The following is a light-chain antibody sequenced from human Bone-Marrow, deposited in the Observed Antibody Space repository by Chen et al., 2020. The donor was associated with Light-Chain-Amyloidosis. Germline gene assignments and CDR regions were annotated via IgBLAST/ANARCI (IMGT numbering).Light chain of an antibody. CDR3: SSFTSSSSYV. CDR2: AVS. J-gene: IGLJ1*01. V-gene: IGLV2-14*01. CDR1: SGDVGTYNY. Sequence: QSALTQPASVSGSPGPSITISCTGTSGDVGTYNYVSWYQQHPGKAPKAMIYAVSNRPSGVSNRFSGSKSGNTASLTISGLQAEDEADYYCSSFTSSSSYVFGPGTKVTVL.